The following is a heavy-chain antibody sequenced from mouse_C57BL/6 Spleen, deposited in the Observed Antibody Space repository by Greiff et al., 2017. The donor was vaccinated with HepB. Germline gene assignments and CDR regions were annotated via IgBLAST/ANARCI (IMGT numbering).Heavy chain of an antibody. V-gene: IGHV3-6*01. J-gene: IGHJ2*01. CDR3: AIANWDEDFDY. CDR1: GYSITSGYY. CDR2: ISYDGSN. Sequence: EVKVEESGPGLVKPSQSLSLTCSVTGYSITSGYYWNWIRQFPGNKLEWMGYISYDGSNNYNPSLKNRISITRDTSKNQFFLKLNSVTTEDTATYYCAIANWDEDFDYWGQGTTLTVSS. D-gene: IGHD4-1*01.